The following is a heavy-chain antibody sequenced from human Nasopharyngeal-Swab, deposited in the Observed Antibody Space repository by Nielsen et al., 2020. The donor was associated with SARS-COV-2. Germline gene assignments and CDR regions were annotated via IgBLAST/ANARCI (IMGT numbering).Heavy chain of an antibody. CDR1: GFPFHDYT. J-gene: IGHJ6*03. CDR2: ISRDGDYI. Sequence: GGSLRLSCAASGFPFHDYTMHWVRQIPGEGLEWVSLISRDGDYIYYADSVKGRFTISRDNSHNSLYLQMNSLRSEDTALYHCAKAQSVTMIAEGFMDVWGKGTTVTVSS. CDR3: AKAQSVTMIAEGFMDV. V-gene: IGHV3-43*01. D-gene: IGHD3-22*01.